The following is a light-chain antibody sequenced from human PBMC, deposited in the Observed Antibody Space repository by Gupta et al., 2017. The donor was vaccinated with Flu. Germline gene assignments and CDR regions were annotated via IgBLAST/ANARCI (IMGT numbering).Light chain of an antibody. J-gene: IGLJ3*02. CDR3: ATSDDSMNGLV. V-gene: IGLV1-44*01. CDR1: SSNIGSNT. Sequence: QSVLTQPPSASGPPGQRVTISCSGSSSNIGSNTVNWYLQRTGSAPKLLIYNNTQRRSGVPDRFSVSKSGTSASVTTSGLQVVEEADYYCATSDDSMNGLVFGGGTKLTVL. CDR2: NNT.